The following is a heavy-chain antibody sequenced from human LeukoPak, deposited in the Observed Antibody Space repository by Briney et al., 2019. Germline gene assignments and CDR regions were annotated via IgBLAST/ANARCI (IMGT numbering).Heavy chain of an antibody. V-gene: IGHV3-30-3*01. J-gene: IGHJ5*02. CDR2: ISYDGSNK. Sequence: GGSLRLSCAASGFTFSSYAMHWVRQAPGKGLEWVAVISYDGSNKYYADSVKGRFTISRDNSKNTLYLQMNSLRAEDTAVYYCAGHVLESPATSGVVVPAVSWFDPWGQGTLVTVSS. CDR3: AGHVLESPATSGVVVPAVSWFDP. CDR1: GFTFSSYA. D-gene: IGHD2-2*01.